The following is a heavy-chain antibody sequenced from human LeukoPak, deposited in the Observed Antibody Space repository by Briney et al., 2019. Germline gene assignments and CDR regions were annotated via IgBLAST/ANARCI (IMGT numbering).Heavy chain of an antibody. Sequence: GGSLRLSCAASGFTLSSYAMSWVRQAPGKGLEWVSAISGSGGSTYYADSVKGRFTISRDNSKNTLYLQMNSLRAEDTAVYYRAKDTRGYSSSWYKDYFDYWGQGTLVTVSS. D-gene: IGHD6-13*01. CDR1: GFTLSSYA. J-gene: IGHJ4*02. CDR2: ISGSGGST. CDR3: AKDTRGYSSSWYKDYFDY. V-gene: IGHV3-23*01.